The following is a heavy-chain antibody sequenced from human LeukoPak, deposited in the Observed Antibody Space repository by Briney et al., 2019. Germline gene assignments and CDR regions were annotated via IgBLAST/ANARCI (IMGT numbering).Heavy chain of an antibody. CDR3: ARVRGTFETD. D-gene: IGHD2/OR15-2a*01. J-gene: IGHJ1*01. CDR2: LYYSGST. Sequence: SETLSLTCTVSGGSISSYYWSWIRQPPGKGLEWIGYLYYSGSTTYSPSLKSRVTMSVDTSKSQFSLKLNSVTAADTAIYYCARVRGTFETDWGQGTLVSVSS. V-gene: IGHV4-59*01. CDR1: GGSISSYY.